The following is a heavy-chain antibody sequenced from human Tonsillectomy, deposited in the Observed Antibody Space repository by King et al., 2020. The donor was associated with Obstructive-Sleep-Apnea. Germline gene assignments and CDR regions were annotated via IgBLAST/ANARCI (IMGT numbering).Heavy chain of an antibody. CDR1: GGSISIYY. V-gene: IGHV4-59*01. CDR3: ARDSSGSNDY. D-gene: IGHD3-22*01. CDR2: IYYSGST. J-gene: IGHJ4*02. Sequence: VQLQESGPGLVKPSETLSLTCTVSGGSISIYYWSWIRQPPGKGLEWIGYIYYSGSTNYNPSLKSRVTISVDTSKNQFSLKLSSVTAADTAVYYCARDSSGSNDYWGQGTLVTVSS.